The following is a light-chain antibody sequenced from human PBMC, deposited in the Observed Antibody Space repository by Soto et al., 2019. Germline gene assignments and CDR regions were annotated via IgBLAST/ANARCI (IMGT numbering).Light chain of an antibody. CDR3: SSYAGSNNV. J-gene: IGLJ1*01. Sequence: CVRKQPPSASGAAGQGGTISCTGTSSDVGGYDYVSWYQQHPGKAPKLMIYEVSKRPSGVPDRFSGSKSGNTASLTVSGLQAEDEDDYYCSSYAGSNNVFGTGTEVTVL. CDR1: SSDVGGYDY. V-gene: IGLV2-8*01. CDR2: EVS.